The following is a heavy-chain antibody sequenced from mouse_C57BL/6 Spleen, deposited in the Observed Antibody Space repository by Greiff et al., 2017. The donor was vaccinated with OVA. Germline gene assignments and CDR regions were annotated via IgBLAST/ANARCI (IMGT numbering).Heavy chain of an antibody. D-gene: IGHD3-2*02. CDR2: IYPGDGDT. CDR1: GYAFSSYW. J-gene: IGHJ2*01. CDR3: ARGTAQAYFDY. Sequence: VQLQQSGAELVKPGASVKISCKASGYAFSSYWMNWVKQRPGKGLEWIGQIYPGDGDTNYNGKFKGKATLTADKSSSTAYMQLSSLTSEDSAVYFCARGTAQAYFDYWGQGTTLTVSS. V-gene: IGHV1-80*01.